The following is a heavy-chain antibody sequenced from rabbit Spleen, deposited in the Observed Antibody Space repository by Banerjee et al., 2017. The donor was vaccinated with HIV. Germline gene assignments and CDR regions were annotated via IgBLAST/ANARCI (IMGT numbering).Heavy chain of an antibody. CDR2: IDAGSRGVL. J-gene: IGHJ4*01. D-gene: IGHD2-1*01. CDR3: ARGSAAMTMVITGYYLNL. V-gene: IGHV1S40*01. Sequence: QSLEESGGDLVKPGASLTLTCTASGVSFSSSSYMCWVRQAPGKGLEWIACIDAGSRGVLHYASWAKGRFTISKTSSTTVTLQMTSLTATDTATYFCARGSAAMTMVITGYYLNLWGPGTLVTVS. CDR1: GVSFSSSSY.